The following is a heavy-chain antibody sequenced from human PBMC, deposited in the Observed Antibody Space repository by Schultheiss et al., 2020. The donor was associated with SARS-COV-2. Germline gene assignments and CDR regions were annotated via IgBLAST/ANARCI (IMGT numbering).Heavy chain of an antibody. V-gene: IGHV1-69*13. CDR1: GGTFSSYA. CDR3: ARDGAHYYYGMDV. D-gene: IGHD3-16*01. J-gene: IGHJ6*02. CDR2: IIPIFGTA. Sequence: SVKVSCKASGGTFSSYAISWVRQAPGQGLEWMGGIIPIFGTANYAQKFQGRVTITADESTSTAYMELSRLRSEDTAVYYCARDGAHYYYGMDVWGQGTTVTVSS.